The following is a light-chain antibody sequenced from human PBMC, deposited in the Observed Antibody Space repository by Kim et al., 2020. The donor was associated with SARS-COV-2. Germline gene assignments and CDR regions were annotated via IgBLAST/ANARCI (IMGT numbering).Light chain of an antibody. Sequence: ACVGDRVIITCQASQVLSNWLDWYKHKPGKAPKHLNYGISVLHSGVPSRFSGAGARTEFTPTISSLKPDDAATYYCQQYYSYPETFGQGTKLEI. CDR2: GIS. V-gene: IGKV1-5*01. J-gene: IGKJ2*01. CDR1: QVLSNW. CDR3: QQYYSYPET.